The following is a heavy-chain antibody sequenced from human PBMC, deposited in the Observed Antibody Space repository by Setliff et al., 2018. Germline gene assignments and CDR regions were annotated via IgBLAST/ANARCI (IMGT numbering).Heavy chain of an antibody. CDR1: GFSISSGYY. CDR3: ARAHTWSLPNDNSGYPGWFDP. J-gene: IGHJ5*02. V-gene: IGHV4-38-2*01. CDR2: IHHSGKA. Sequence: PSETLSLTCAVSGFSISSGYYWGWIRQPPGKGLEWIANIHHSGKAYYNPSLKSRVTMSVDTSKNHVSLKLSSVTAADTAGYYCARAHTWSLPNDNSGYPGWFDPWGQGTLVTVSS. D-gene: IGHD3-22*01.